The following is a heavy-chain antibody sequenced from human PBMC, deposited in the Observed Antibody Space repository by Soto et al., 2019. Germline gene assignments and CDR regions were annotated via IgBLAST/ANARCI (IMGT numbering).Heavy chain of an antibody. CDR3: AKGGSHYFFDS. D-gene: IGHD1-26*01. Sequence: PGGSLRLSCAGSGFTFRSYAMSWVRQAPGKGLEWVSSITGSGGSTYYADSVRGRFTISRDNSKSTLYLQMNSLRAKDTAVYYCAKGGSHYFFDSWGQGSLVTAPQ. J-gene: IGHJ4*02. CDR1: GFTFRSYA. CDR2: ITGSGGST. V-gene: IGHV3-23*01.